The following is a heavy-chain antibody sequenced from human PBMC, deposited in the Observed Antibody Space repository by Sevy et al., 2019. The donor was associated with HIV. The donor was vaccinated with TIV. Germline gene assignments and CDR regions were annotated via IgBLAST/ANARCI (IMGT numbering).Heavy chain of an antibody. J-gene: IGHJ5*02. CDR3: VRDKEVGASILDA. CDR2: IKQDGSEA. Sequence: GGSLRLSCAASGFNFRNFWMSWVRQAPGKGLECVADIKQDGSEAYYVDPVKGRFTISRDNAKNSQYLQMNSLREEDTAMYFCVRDKEVGASILDAWGQGTPVTVSS. V-gene: IGHV3-7*03. CDR1: GFNFRNFW. D-gene: IGHD1-26*01.